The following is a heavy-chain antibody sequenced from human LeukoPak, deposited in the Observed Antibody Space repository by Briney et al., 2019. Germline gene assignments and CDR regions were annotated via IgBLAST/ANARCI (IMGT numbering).Heavy chain of an antibody. V-gene: IGHV3-21*01. Sequence: RTGGSLRLSCAASGFIFSSYSMNWVRQAPGKGLEWVSSISSSSTYIYYADSVKGRFTISRDNAKNSLYPQMNSLRAEDTAVYYCARDLGQYYDTSDNWFDPWGQGTLVTVSS. J-gene: IGHJ5*02. CDR1: GFIFSSYS. CDR3: ARDLGQYYDTSDNWFDP. D-gene: IGHD3-22*01. CDR2: ISSSSTYI.